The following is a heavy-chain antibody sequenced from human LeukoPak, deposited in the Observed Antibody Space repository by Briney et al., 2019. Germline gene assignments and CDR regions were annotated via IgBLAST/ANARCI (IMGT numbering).Heavy chain of an antibody. D-gene: IGHD3-22*01. Sequence: SETLSLTCAVSGGSISSGGYSWSWIRQPPGKGLEWFAYIFHRGSTYYNPSLKSRVPISVDRSKNQFSLKLSSVTAADTAVYYCARETYDSSGYYSFYFDYWGQGTLVTVSS. J-gene: IGHJ4*02. CDR3: ARETYDSSGYYSFYFDY. V-gene: IGHV4-30-2*01. CDR1: GGSISSGGYS. CDR2: IFHRGST.